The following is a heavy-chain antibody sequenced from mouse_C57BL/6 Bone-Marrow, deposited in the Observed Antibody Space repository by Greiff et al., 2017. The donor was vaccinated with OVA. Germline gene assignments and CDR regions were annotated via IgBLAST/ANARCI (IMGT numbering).Heavy chain of an antibody. Sequence: DVMLVESGGDLVKPGGSLKLSCAASGFTFSSYGMSWVRQTPDKRLEWVATISSGGSYTYYPDSVKGRFTISRDNAKNTLYLQMSSLKSEDTAMYYCARGNGYGSTLYFDVWGTGTTVTVSS. J-gene: IGHJ1*03. CDR3: ARGNGYGSTLYFDV. D-gene: IGHD1-1*01. CDR1: GFTFSSYG. CDR2: ISSGGSYT. V-gene: IGHV5-6*02.